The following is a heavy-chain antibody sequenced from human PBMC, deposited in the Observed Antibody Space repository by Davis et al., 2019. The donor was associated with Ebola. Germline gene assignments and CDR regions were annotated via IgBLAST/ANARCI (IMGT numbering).Heavy chain of an antibody. D-gene: IGHD3-22*01. CDR2: ISSDSDYI. V-gene: IGHV3-21*01. Sequence: GGSLRLSCAASGFIFSNYGMHWVRQAPGKGLEWVSSISSDSDYIYYADSVKGRFTISRDNAKNSLYLQMNSLRAEDTAVYYCARDDSSGYYFALFGSWGQGTLVTVSS. CDR1: GFIFSNYG. J-gene: IGHJ5*02. CDR3: ARDDSSGYYFALFGS.